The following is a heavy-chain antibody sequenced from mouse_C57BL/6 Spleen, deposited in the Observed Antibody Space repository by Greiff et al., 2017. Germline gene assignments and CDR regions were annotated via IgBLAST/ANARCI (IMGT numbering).Heavy chain of an antibody. CDR1: GYTFTSYW. J-gene: IGHJ1*03. Sequence: QVQLQQSGAELVKPGASVKMSCKASGYTFTSYWITWVKQRPGQGLEWIGDIYPGSGSTNYNEKFKSKATLTVDTSSSTAYMQLSSLTSEDSAVYYCARGPYYYGSSYSYWYFDGWGTGTTVTVSS. V-gene: IGHV1-55*01. CDR3: ARGPYYYGSSYSYWYFDG. D-gene: IGHD1-1*01. CDR2: IYPGSGST.